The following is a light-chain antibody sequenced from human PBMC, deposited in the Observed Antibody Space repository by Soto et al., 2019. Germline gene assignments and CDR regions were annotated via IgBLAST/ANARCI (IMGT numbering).Light chain of an antibody. CDR2: DAS. CDR3: QQYNNYSLT. Sequence: DIQMTQSPSTLSASVGDRVTITCRASQSISSWLAWYQQKPGKAPKVLIYDASSLESGVPSRFSGSGSGTEFTLTISSLQPDDFATYYCQQYNNYSLTFGQGTKVETK. J-gene: IGKJ1*01. CDR1: QSISSW. V-gene: IGKV1-5*01.